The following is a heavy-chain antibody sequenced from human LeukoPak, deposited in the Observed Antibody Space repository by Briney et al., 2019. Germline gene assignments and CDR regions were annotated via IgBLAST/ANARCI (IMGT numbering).Heavy chain of an antibody. J-gene: IGHJ4*02. V-gene: IGHV1-69*13. CDR3: AREYYGSGSYYY. Sequence: SVKVSCKASGGTFSSYAISWVRQAPGQGLEWMGGIIPIFGTANYAQKFQGRVTITADESTSTAYMELSSLRAEDTAVYYCAREYYGSGSYYYWGQGTLVTVSS. CDR1: GGTFSSYA. CDR2: IIPIFGTA. D-gene: IGHD3-10*01.